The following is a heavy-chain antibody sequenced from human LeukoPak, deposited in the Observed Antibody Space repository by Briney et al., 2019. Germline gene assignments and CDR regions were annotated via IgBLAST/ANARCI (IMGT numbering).Heavy chain of an antibody. CDR2: INHSGST. Sequence: SETLSLTCAVYGGSFSGYYWSWIRQPPGKGLEWIGEINHSGSTNYNPSLKSRVTISVDTSKNQFSLKLSSVTAADTAVYYCARDQSGSSTGWFDPWGQGTLVTVSS. D-gene: IGHD1-26*01. V-gene: IGHV4-34*01. CDR3: ARDQSGSSTGWFDP. CDR1: GGSFSGYY. J-gene: IGHJ5*02.